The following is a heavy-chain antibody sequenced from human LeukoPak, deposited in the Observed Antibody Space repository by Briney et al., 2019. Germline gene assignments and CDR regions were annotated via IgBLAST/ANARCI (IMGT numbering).Heavy chain of an antibody. CDR3: ASSSWSGFDS. Sequence: GGSLRLSCGASGFNLRYYWMTWVRQAPGKGLEWVANIKEDGTEIYYVDSVKGRFTVSRDSANNSLYLQMNSLRVEDTGIYYCASSSWSGFDSWGQGTLVAVSS. CDR2: IKEDGTEI. D-gene: IGHD3-3*01. J-gene: IGHJ4*02. V-gene: IGHV3-7*01. CDR1: GFNLRYYW.